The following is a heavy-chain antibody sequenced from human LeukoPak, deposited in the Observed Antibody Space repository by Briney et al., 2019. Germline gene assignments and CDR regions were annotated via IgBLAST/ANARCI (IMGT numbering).Heavy chain of an antibody. Sequence: GGSLRLSCAASGFTVSSNYMSWVRQAPGKGLEWVSVIYSGGSAYYADSVKGRFTISRDNSKNTLYLQMNSLRAEDTAVYYCASRTYFSSTSCYNLDVWGQGTLVTVSS. V-gene: IGHV3-66*01. CDR2: IYSGGSA. CDR1: GFTVSSNY. D-gene: IGHD2-2*01. J-gene: IGHJ4*02. CDR3: ASRTYFSSTSCYNLDV.